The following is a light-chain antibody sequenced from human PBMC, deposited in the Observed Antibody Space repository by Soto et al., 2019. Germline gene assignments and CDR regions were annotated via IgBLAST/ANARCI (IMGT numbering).Light chain of an antibody. V-gene: IGKV3-20*01. J-gene: IGKJ5*01. Sequence: EIVLTQSPGTLSLSPGERATLSCRASQSVSSSYLAWYQQKPGQAPRLLIYGASSRATGIPDRFSGSGSGTDLTLTISRLEPEDFATYYCQQYNSYPTCGQGTRLEIK. CDR3: QQYNSYPT. CDR2: GAS. CDR1: QSVSSSY.